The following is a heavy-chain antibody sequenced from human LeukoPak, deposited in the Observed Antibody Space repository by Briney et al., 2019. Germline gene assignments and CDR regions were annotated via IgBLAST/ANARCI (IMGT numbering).Heavy chain of an antibody. D-gene: IGHD1-1*01. V-gene: IGHV4-39*01. Sequence: KPSETLSLTCTVSGGSMSSSSYYWGWIRQPPGKGLEWIGNIYYSGSTYYNPSLKGRVTISVDTSKNQFSLKLSSVTAADTAVYYCARLRRDYNWFDPWGQGTLVTVSS. CDR3: ARLRRDYNWFDP. J-gene: IGHJ5*02. CDR2: IYYSGST. CDR1: GGSMSSSSYY.